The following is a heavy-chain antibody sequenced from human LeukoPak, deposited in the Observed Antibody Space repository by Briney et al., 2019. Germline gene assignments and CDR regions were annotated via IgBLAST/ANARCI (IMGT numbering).Heavy chain of an antibody. J-gene: IGHJ4*02. CDR3: ARRSGSYVY. D-gene: IGHD1-26*01. Sequence: SETLSLTCAVSGGSVTTTNWWSWVRQPPGKGLEWIGEIYHSGSTNYNPSLKSRVTISVDKSKNQFSLKLSSVTAADTAVYYCARRSGSYVYWGQGTLVTVSS. CDR2: IYHSGST. CDR1: GGSVTTTNW. V-gene: IGHV4-4*02.